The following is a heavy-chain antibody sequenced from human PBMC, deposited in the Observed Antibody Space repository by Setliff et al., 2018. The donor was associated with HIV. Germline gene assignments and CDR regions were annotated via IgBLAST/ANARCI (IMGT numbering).Heavy chain of an antibody. D-gene: IGHD2-15*01. CDR1: GGSISSSSYY. CDR3: ARRRGYCSGGTCYSGGYWFDP. CDR2: IYYSGST. J-gene: IGHJ5*02. Sequence: SKTLSLTCTVSGGSISSSSYYWAWVRQPPGKGLEWIGSIYYSGSTSYNPSLKSRVTISVDPSKNQFSLKLRSVTAADTAVYYCARRRGYCSGGTCYSGGYWFDPWGQGTLVTVSS. V-gene: IGHV4-39*01.